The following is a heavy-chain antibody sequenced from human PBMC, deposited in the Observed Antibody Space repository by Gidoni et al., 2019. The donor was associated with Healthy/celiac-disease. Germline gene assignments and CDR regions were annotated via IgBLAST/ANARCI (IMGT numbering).Heavy chain of an antibody. CDR3: AREGYSNPTDY. CDR2: IWYGGSNN. J-gene: IGHJ4*02. Sequence: QVQLVESGGGVVQPGRSLRLYCAASGFTCSSYGMHWGRQAPGKGLEWVAVIWYGGSNNYYADSVKGRFTISSDNSKNTLYLQMNSLIAEDTAVYYCAREGYSNPTDYWGQGTLVTVSS. V-gene: IGHV3-33*01. CDR1: GFTCSSYG. D-gene: IGHD4-4*01.